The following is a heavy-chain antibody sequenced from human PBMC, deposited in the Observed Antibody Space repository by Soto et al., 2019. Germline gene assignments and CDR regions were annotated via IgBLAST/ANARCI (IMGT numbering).Heavy chain of an antibody. V-gene: IGHV3-23*01. CDR1: GFTFSSYA. D-gene: IGHD6-19*01. Sequence: PVGSLRLSCAASGFTFSSYAMSWVRQAPGKGLEWVSAISGSGGSTYYADSVKGRFTISRDNSKNTLYLQMNSLRAGDTAVYYCAKSGSGWYYFDYWGQGTLVTVSS. J-gene: IGHJ4*02. CDR3: AKSGSGWYYFDY. CDR2: ISGSGGST.